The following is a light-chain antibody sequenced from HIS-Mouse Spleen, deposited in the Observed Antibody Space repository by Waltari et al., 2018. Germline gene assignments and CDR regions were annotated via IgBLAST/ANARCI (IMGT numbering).Light chain of an antibody. CDR1: KLGSKM. V-gene: IGLV3-21*03. CDR2: ADS. CDR3: QVWDSSSDHVV. Sequence: SYVLTQPPPVSVAPGKTARITCGGNKLGSKMVHWYQQKPGQAPVLVVYADSDRPSGIPERFSGSNSGNTATLTISRVEAGDEADYYCQVWDSSSDHVVFGGGTKLTVL. J-gene: IGLJ2*01.